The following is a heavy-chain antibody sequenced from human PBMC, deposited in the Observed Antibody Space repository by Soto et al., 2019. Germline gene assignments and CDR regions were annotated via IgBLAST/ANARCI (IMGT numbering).Heavy chain of an antibody. CDR1: CGSISSSSYY. V-gene: IGHV4-39*01. J-gene: IGHJ6*03. CDR2: IYYSGST. CDR3: ARGRYFVSYDFGGDYYYYMYV. Sequence: SETLSLTCTVSCGSISSSSYYWGWIRQPPGKGLEWIGSIYYSGSTYYNPSLKSRVTISVDTSKNQFSLKLSSVTAADTAVYYCARGRYFVSYDFGGDYYYYMYVWGKGTTVTVSS. D-gene: IGHD3-3*01.